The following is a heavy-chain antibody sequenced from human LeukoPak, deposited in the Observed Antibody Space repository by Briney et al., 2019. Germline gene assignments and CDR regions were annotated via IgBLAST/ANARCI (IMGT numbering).Heavy chain of an antibody. CDR1: GFTFSSYA. V-gene: IGHV3-30-3*01. Sequence: GRSLRLSCAASGFTFSSYAMHWVRQAPGKWLEWVAVISYDGSNKYYADSVKGRFTISRDNSKNTLYLQMNSLRAEDTAVYYCARDNPPNHIRYYFDYWGQGTLVTVSS. D-gene: IGHD1-14*01. J-gene: IGHJ4*02. CDR3: ARDNPPNHIRYYFDY. CDR2: ISYDGSNK.